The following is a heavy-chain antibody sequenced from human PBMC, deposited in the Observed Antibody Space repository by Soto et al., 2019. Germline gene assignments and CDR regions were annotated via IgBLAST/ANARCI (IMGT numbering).Heavy chain of an antibody. CDR2: MNPNSGDT. Sequence: QVQLVQSGAEVKKPGASVKVSCKASGYTFTNYDMNWVRQATGQGLEWLGWMNPNSGDTGYAQKFQGRVTMTRDTCITTAYMELSSLRSEDTAVYYCVKVSRRGSAIDFDYWGQGTLVTVSS. CDR3: VKVSRRGSAIDFDY. J-gene: IGHJ4*02. V-gene: IGHV1-8*01. D-gene: IGHD3-10*01. CDR1: GYTFTNYD.